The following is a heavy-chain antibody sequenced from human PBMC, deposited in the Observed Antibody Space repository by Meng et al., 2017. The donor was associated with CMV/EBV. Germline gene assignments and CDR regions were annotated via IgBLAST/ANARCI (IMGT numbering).Heavy chain of an antibody. CDR3: ARGYSYGSLFDY. J-gene: IGHJ4*02. D-gene: IGHD5-18*01. V-gene: IGHV1-69*10. CDR2: IIPILGIA. Sequence: SVKVSCKASGGTFSSYAISWVRQAPGQGLEWMGGIIPILGIANYAQKFQGRVTMTTDTSTSTAYMELRSLRSDDTAVYYCARGYSYGSLFDYWGQGTLVTVSS. CDR1: GGTFSSYA.